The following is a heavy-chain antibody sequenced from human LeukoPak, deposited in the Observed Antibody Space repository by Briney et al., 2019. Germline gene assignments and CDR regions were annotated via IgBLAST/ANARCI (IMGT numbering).Heavy chain of an antibody. D-gene: IGHD4-17*01. CDR3: ARVVRNYGDHYFDY. Sequence: PSETLSLTCTVSGGSISSYYWSWIRQPPGKGLEWIGYIYYSGSTNYNPSLKSRVTISVDTSKNQFSLKLSSVTAADTAVYYCARVVRNYGDHYFDYWGQGTLVTVSS. CDR1: GGSISSYY. J-gene: IGHJ4*02. V-gene: IGHV4-59*01. CDR2: IYYSGST.